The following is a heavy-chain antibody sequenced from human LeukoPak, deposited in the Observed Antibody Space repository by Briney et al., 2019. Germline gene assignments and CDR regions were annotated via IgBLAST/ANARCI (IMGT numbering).Heavy chain of an antibody. J-gene: IGHJ6*04. D-gene: IGHD3-10*02. CDR3: AELGITMIGGV. Sequence: GGSLRLSCAASGFTFSSYEMNWVRQAPGKGLEWVSYISSSGSTIYYADSVKGRFTISRDNAKNSLYLQMNSLRAEDTAVYYCAELGITMIGGVWCKGLTVTSSS. V-gene: IGHV3-48*03. CDR1: GFTFSSYE. CDR2: ISSSGSTI.